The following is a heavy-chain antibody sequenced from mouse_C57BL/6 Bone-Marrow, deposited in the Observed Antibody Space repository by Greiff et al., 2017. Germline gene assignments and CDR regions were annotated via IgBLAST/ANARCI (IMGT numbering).Heavy chain of an antibody. CDR3: AGVLITTGLAY. J-gene: IGHJ3*01. V-gene: IGHV5-4*03. CDR1: GFTFSSYA. D-gene: IGHD1-1*01. Sequence: EVKLVESGGGLVKPGGSLKLSCAASGFTFSSYAMSWVRQTPEKRLEWVATISDGGSYTYYPDNVKGRFTISRDNAKNNLYLQMSHLKSEDTAMYYCAGVLITTGLAYWGQGTLVTVSA. CDR2: ISDGGSYT.